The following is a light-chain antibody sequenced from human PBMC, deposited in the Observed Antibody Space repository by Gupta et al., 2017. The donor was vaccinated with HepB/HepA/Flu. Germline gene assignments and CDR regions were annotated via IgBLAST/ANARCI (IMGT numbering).Light chain of an antibody. CDR2: KAS. V-gene: IGKV1-5*03. CDR1: QSISSW. Sequence: DIQMTQSPSTLSASVGDRVTITCRASQSISSWLAWYQQKPGKAPKLLIYKASSLESGVPSRFSGSGSGKEFTLTISRLQPDDFANYYCQQNNSYWTFGQGTKVEIK. J-gene: IGKJ1*01. CDR3: QQNNSYWT.